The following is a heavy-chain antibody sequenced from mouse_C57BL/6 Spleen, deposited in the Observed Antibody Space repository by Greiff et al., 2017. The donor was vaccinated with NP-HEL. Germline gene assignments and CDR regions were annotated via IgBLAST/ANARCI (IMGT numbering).Heavy chain of an antibody. CDR3: ARETTVVAPYFDY. Sequence: VQLQQSGAELVRPGASVKLSCKASGYTFTDYYINWVKQRPGQGLEWIARIYPGSGNTYYNEKFKGKATLTAEKSSSTAYMQLSSLTSEDSAVYFCARETTVVAPYFDYWGQGTTLTVSS. CDR1: GYTFTDYY. D-gene: IGHD1-1*01. J-gene: IGHJ2*01. V-gene: IGHV1-76*01. CDR2: IYPGSGNT.